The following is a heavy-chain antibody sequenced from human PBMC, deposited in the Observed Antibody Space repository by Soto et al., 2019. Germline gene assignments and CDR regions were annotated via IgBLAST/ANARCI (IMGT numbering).Heavy chain of an antibody. J-gene: IGHJ4*02. CDR3: AREKTAMVTVDY. Sequence: LRLSCAASGFTFSDYYMSWIRQAPGKGLEWVSYITSSGSTIYYADSVKGRFTISRDNAKNSLYLQMNSLRAEDTAVYYCAREKTAMVTVDYWGQGTLVTVSS. V-gene: IGHV3-11*01. CDR1: GFTFSDYY. D-gene: IGHD5-18*01. CDR2: ITSSGSTI.